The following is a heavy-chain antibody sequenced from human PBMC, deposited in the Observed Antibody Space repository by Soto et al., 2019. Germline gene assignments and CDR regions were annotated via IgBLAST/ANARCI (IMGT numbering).Heavy chain of an antibody. CDR1: GFTFSNYG. CDR2: IWYDGSEK. D-gene: IGHD6-19*01. Sequence: GGSLRLSCAASGFTFSNYGMHWVRQAPGKGLEWVAIIWYDGSEKYYGEPVKGRFTISRDNSKNILYLQMNSLRVEETAVYYCARGWYRSGGDFDSWGQGTLVTVSS. V-gene: IGHV3-33*01. CDR3: ARGWYRSGGDFDS. J-gene: IGHJ4*02.